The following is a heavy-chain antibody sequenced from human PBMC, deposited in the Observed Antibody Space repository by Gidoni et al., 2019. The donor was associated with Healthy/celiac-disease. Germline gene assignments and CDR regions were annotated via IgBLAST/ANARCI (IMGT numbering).Heavy chain of an antibody. J-gene: IGHJ4*02. CDR3: ARAPSSRRELLSTFDY. CDR2: ISSSSSYI. CDR1: GFTFSSYS. V-gene: IGHV3-21*01. Sequence: EVQLVESGGGLVKPGGSLRLSCAASGFTFSSYSMNWVRQAPGKGLEWVSSISSSSSYIYYADSVKGRFTISRDNAKNSLYLQMNSLRAEDTAVYYCARAPSSRRELLSTFDYWGQGTLVTVSS. D-gene: IGHD1-26*01.